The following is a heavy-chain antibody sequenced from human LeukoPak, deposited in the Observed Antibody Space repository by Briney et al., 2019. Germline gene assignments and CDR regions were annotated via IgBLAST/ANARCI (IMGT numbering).Heavy chain of an antibody. V-gene: IGHV3-23*01. CDR1: GFTFSSYA. CDR3: ARYCTSTSCYGSYSYYGMDV. D-gene: IGHD2-2*01. J-gene: IGHJ6*02. CDR2: ISSSGGST. Sequence: PGGSLRLSCAASGFTFSSYAMHWVRQAPGKGLEWVSAISSSGGSTYHADSVKGRFTISRDNSKNTLYMQMNSPTVEDTAVYYCARYCTSTSCYGSYSYYGMDVWGQGTTVTVSS.